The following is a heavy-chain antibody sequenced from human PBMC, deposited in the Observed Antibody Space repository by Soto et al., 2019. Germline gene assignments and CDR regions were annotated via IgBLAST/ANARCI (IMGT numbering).Heavy chain of an antibody. CDR2: IPSRGRP. D-gene: IGHD5-12*01. V-gene: IGHV4-30-4*01. J-gene: IGHJ4*02. Sequence: QVQLRESGPGLVKPSQTLSLTCSVSGASVAGGSYYWSWVRQPPGKGLEWIGYIPSRGRPFYNPSLTSRGTISADTSKNQLSLQLTSETAADTAVYYCARDTYTGYDFGFWGQGTLVTVSS. CDR1: GASVAGGSYY. CDR3: ARDTYTGYDFGF.